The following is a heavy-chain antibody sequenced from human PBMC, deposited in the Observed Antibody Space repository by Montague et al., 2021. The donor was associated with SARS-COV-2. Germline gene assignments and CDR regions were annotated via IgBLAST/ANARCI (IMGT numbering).Heavy chain of an antibody. D-gene: IGHD6-19*01. CDR1: GDSVSSNSVG. CDR2: TYYRSKWYS. Sequence: CAISGDSVSSNSVGWSWIRQSPSRGLEWLGRTYYRSKWYSDYAPSVRGRLTVNPDASKNEFSLELNYVTPEDTAVYYCVRYSGWFYFDFWGQGTRVTVSS. V-gene: IGHV6-1*01. J-gene: IGHJ4*02. CDR3: VRYSGWFYFDF.